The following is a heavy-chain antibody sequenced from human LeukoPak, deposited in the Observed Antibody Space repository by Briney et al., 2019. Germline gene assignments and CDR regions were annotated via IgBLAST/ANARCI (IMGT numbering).Heavy chain of an antibody. CDR3: TRGINWFDP. CDR2: IRSKAYGGTT. V-gene: IGHV3-49*04. CDR1: GFTFGDYA. D-gene: IGHD2-15*01. Sequence: GGSLGPSCTASGFTFGDYAMSWVRQAPGKGLEWVGFIRSKAYGGTTEYAASVKGRFTISRDDSKSIAYLQMNSLKTEDTAVYYCTRGINWFDPWGQGTLVTVSS. J-gene: IGHJ5*02.